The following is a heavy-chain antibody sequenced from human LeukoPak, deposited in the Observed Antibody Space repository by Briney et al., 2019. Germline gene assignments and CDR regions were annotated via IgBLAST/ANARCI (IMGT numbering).Heavy chain of an antibody. CDR2: IIPIFGTT. CDR1: GGTFSNYA. D-gene: IGHD2-8*01. Sequence: SVKVSCKASGGTFSNYAINWVRQASGQGLEWMGEIIPIFGTTKYAQKFQGRVTITADKSTSTAYMELSSLRSEDTAVYYCARRYCTNGVCYDDRGAFDIWGQGTMVTVSS. CDR3: ARRYCTNGVCYDDRGAFDI. J-gene: IGHJ3*02. V-gene: IGHV1-69*06.